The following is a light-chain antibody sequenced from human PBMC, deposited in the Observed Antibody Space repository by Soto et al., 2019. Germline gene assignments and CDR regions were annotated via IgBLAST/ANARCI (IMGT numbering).Light chain of an antibody. J-gene: IGKJ1*01. CDR3: QHYNSYSEA. CDR2: KAS. CDR1: QTISSW. Sequence: TQSPVTLSGAVVDRVTITCRASQTISSWLAWYQQKPGKAPKLLIYKASTLKSGVPSRFSGSGSGTEFTLTISSLQPDDFATYYCQHYNSYSEAFGQGTKVDIK. V-gene: IGKV1-5*03.